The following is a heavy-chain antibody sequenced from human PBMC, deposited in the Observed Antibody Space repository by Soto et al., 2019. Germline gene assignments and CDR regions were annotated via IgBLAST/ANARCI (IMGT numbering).Heavy chain of an antibody. V-gene: IGHV1-46*01. Sequence: GASVKVSCKASGYTFTNYYVHWVRQAPGQGPEWMGIINPSGGSTTYTQKFQGRVTMTGDTSTSTVYMELSSLRSEDTAVYYCARDGPSGSYNLDYWGQGTLVTVSS. D-gene: IGHD1-26*01. CDR2: INPSGGST. CDR1: GYTFTNYY. J-gene: IGHJ4*02. CDR3: ARDGPSGSYNLDY.